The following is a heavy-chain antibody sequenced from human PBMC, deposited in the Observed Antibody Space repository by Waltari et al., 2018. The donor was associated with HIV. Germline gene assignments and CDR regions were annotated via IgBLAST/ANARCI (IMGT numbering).Heavy chain of an antibody. Sequence: QVNLVESGGTVVQPGKSLRLSCVTDGFTLTDYAMSWFRQTPGAGLQWVAILWPDGNTRFYAPFVRGRFSISRDNTKKTVFLQMRALRADDTGVYFCARQGNTGTYFGGHRWGRGT. J-gene: IGHJ4*02. CDR2: LWPDGNTR. CDR1: GFTLTDYA. CDR3: ARQGNTGTYFGGHR. V-gene: IGHV3-33*01. D-gene: IGHD3-10*01.